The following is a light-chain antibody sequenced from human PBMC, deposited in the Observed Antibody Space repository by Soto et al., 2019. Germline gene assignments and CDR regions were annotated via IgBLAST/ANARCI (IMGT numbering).Light chain of an antibody. V-gene: IGKV1-33*01. CDR2: DAS. CDR1: QDLMNY. CDR3: PPYEELPLI. Sequence: DIQMTQSPSSLSVSVGDRVTISCQSSQDLMNYLKWYQQKPWKAPTLLVFDASIMETVVPSRFSGRGSETDFTHTNHGLQTEDAATFYCPPYEELPLIFGGGTKV. J-gene: IGKJ4*01.